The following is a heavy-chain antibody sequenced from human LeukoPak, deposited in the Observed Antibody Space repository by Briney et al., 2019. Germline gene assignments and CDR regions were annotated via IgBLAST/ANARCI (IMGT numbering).Heavy chain of an antibody. CDR1: GFTFSTYP. V-gene: IGHV3-30*04. CDR2: VADDGKDK. D-gene: IGHD6-19*01. Sequence: GGSLRLSCAASGFTFSTYPMHWVRQAPGKGLEWVAVVADDGKDKHYVESVKGRFTISRDNSKNTLYLQMNSLRVEDTAVYYCARDRHIAGAGYYFDYWGQGTLVTVSS. J-gene: IGHJ4*02. CDR3: ARDRHIAGAGYYFDY.